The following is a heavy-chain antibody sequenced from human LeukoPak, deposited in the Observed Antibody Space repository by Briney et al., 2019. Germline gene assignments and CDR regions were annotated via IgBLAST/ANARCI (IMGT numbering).Heavy chain of an antibody. CDR1: GFTFSSYA. CDR2: ISDTGATT. CDR3: AKDTSIGRYCTNGVCSSFDY. Sequence: QPGGSLRLSCAGSGFTFSSYAMSWVRQAPGKGLEWVSAISDTGATTYDADSVKGRFTISRDNSRSTLYLQMNSLRAEDTALYYCAKDTSIGRYCTNGVCSSFDYWGQGTLVTVSS. V-gene: IGHV3-23*01. J-gene: IGHJ4*02. D-gene: IGHD2-8*01.